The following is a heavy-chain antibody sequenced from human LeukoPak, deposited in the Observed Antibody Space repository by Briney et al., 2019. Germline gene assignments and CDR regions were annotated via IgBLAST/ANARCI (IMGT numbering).Heavy chain of an antibody. CDR2: ISGSGGST. V-gene: IGHV3-23*01. D-gene: IGHD3-10*01. J-gene: IGHJ4*02. CDR3: AGITTYRGVDY. CDR1: GFTFSSYG. Sequence: PGRSLRLSCAASGFTFSSYGMHWVRQAPGKGLEWVSAISGSGGSTYYADSVKGRFTISRDNSKNTLYLQMNSLRAEDTAVYYCAGITTYRGVDYWGQGTLVTVSS.